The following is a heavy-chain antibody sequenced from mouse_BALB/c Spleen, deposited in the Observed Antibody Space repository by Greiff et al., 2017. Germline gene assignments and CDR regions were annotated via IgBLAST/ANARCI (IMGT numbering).Heavy chain of an antibody. J-gene: IGHJ4*01. CDR2: IRSKSNNYAT. CDR3: VRPSSSYYGNYYAMDY. CDR1: GFTFNTYA. V-gene: IGHV10-1*02. D-gene: IGHD2-10*01. Sequence: EVQRVESGGGLVQPKGSLKLSCAASGFTFNTYAMNWVRQAPGKGLEWVARIRSKSNNYATYYADSVKDRFTISRDDSQSMLYLQMNNLKTEDTAMYYCVRPSSSYYGNYYAMDYWGQGTSVTVSS.